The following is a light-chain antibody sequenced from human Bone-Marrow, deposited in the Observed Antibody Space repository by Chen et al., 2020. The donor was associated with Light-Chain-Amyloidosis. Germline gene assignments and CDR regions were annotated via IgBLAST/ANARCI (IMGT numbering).Light chain of an antibody. J-gene: IGLJ1*01. CDR3: SSYTITNTLV. CDR1: SSDVGGHNH. CDR2: EVT. Sequence: QSALTQPVSVSGSPGQSITLSCTGTSSDVGGHNHVSWYQQHPDKHPKLMIYEVTNRPSWVPDRFSGSKSDNTASLPISGLQTEDEADYFCSSYTITNTLVFGSGTRVTVL. V-gene: IGLV2-14*01.